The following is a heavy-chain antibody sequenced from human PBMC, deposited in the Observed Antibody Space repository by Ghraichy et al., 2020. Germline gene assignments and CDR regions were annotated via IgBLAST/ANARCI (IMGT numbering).Heavy chain of an antibody. CDR2: ISSSSSTI. CDR1: GFTFSSYS. Sequence: GGSLRLSCAASGFTFSSYSMNWVRQAPGKGLEWVSYISSSSSTIYYADSVKGRFTISRDNAKNSLYLQMNSLRDEDTAVYYCASFARWYYDFWSGYDAFDIWGKGTMVTVSS. J-gene: IGHJ3*02. CDR3: ASFARWYYDFWSGYDAFDI. V-gene: IGHV3-48*02. D-gene: IGHD3-3*01.